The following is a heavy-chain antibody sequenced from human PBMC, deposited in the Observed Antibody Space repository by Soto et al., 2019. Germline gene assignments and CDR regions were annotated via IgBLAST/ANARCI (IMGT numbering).Heavy chain of an antibody. Sequence: PSETLSLTCAVSGGSISSGGYSWSWIRQPPGKGPEWIGYIYHSGSTYYNPSLKSRVTISVDRSKNQFSLKLSSVTAADTAVYYCASTYYYDSSGYFHAFDIWGQGTMVTVSS. D-gene: IGHD3-22*01. CDR3: ASTYYYDSSGYFHAFDI. CDR1: GGSISSGGYS. V-gene: IGHV4-30-2*01. J-gene: IGHJ3*02. CDR2: IYHSGST.